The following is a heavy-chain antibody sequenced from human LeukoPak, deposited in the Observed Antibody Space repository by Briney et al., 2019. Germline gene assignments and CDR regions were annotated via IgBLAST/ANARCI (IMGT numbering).Heavy chain of an antibody. Sequence: SQTLSLTCAISGDSVSSKSVAWNWIRQSPSRGLEWLGRTYYRSTWYNDYAVSVKSRITINPDTSRNQFSLKLSSVTAADTAVYYCTRLPNGSPADYWGQGTLVTVSS. CDR2: TYYRSTWYN. V-gene: IGHV6-1*01. J-gene: IGHJ4*02. CDR3: TRLPNGSPADY. CDR1: GDSVSSKSVA. D-gene: IGHD1-26*01.